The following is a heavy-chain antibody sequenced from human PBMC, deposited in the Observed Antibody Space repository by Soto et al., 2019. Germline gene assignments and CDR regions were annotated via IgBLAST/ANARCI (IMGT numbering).Heavy chain of an antibody. J-gene: IGHJ4*02. CDR3: ARVFFRYSYGPTVFYFDY. V-gene: IGHV3-30-3*01. Sequence: GGSLRLSCAASGFTFSSYAMHWVRQAPGKGLEWVAVISYDGSNKYYADSVKGRFTISRDNSKSTLYLQMNSLRAEDTAVYYCARVFFRYSYGPTVFYFDYWGQGTLVTVSS. CDR1: GFTFSSYA. CDR2: ISYDGSNK. D-gene: IGHD5-18*01.